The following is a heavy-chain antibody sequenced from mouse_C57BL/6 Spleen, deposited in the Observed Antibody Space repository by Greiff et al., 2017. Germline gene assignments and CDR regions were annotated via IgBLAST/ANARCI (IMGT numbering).Heavy chain of an antibody. D-gene: IGHD1-1*01. J-gene: IGHJ3*01. V-gene: IGHV2-2*01. Sequence: VQLVESGPGLVQPSQSLSITCTVSGFSLTSYGVHWVRQSPGKGLEWLGVIWSGGSTDYNAAFISRLSISKDNSKSQVFFKMNSLQADDTAIYYCARNLYGSSVFAYWGQGTLVTVSA. CDR3: ARNLYGSSVFAY. CDR2: IWSGGST. CDR1: GFSLTSYG.